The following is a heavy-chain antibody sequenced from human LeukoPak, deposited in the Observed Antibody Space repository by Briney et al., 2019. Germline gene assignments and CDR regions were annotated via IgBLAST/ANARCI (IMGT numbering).Heavy chain of an antibody. CDR3: ARVHGYYYDSSGYHYFDY. Sequence: PGGSLRLSCAASGFTFSSHWMSWVRQAPGKGLEWVANIKQDGSEKYYVDSVKGRFTISRDNAKNSLYLQMNSLRAEDTAVYYCARVHGYYYDSSGYHYFDYWGQGTLVTVSS. D-gene: IGHD3-22*01. CDR1: GFTFSSHW. CDR2: IKQDGSEK. V-gene: IGHV3-7*01. J-gene: IGHJ4*02.